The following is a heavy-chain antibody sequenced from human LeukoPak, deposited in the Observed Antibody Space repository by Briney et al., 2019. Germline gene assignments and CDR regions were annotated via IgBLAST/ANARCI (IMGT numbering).Heavy chain of an antibody. D-gene: IGHD4/OR15-4a*01. CDR2: INPSGGST. V-gene: IGHV1-46*01. Sequence: ASVKVSCKASGYTFTNYHLHWVRQAPGQGLEWMGIINPSGGSTSYAQKFQDRVTMTRDTSTSTVYMELNSLRSEDTAVYYCARATWYGGNPSGAFYIWGQRTNVNVSS. CDR1: GYTFTNYH. J-gene: IGHJ3*02. CDR3: ARATWYGGNPSGAFYI.